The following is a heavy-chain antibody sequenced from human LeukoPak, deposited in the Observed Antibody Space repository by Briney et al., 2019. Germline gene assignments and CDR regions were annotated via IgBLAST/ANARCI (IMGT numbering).Heavy chain of an antibody. CDR1: GGSFSGYY. CDR2: INHSGST. D-gene: IGHD2-15*01. J-gene: IGHJ4*02. CDR3: ARGESSGGTDY. Sequence: SETLSLTCAVYGGSFSGYYWSWIRQPPGKGLEWIGEINHSGSTNYNPSLKSRVTISVDTSKNQFSLKLSSVTAADTAVYYCARGESSGGTDYWGQGTLVTVSS. V-gene: IGHV4-34*01.